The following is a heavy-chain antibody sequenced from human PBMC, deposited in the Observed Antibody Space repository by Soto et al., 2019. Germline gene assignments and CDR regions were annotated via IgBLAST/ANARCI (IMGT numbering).Heavy chain of an antibody. CDR3: TRVLERYSYGLAY. CDR2: IRSKAYGGTT. J-gene: IGHJ4*02. Sequence: SLILSCTASGFTFGDYAMSWFRQAPGKGLEWVGFIRSKAYGGTTEYAASVKGRFTISRDDSKSIAYLQMNSLKTEDTAVYYCTRVLERYSYGLAYWGQGTLVTVSS. V-gene: IGHV3-49*03. CDR1: GFTFGDYA. D-gene: IGHD5-18*01.